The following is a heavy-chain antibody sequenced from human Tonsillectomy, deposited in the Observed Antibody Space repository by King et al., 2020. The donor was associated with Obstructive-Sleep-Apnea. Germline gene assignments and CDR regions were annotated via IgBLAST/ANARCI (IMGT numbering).Heavy chain of an antibody. V-gene: IGHV1-3*04. CDR1: GYTFTSYA. Sequence: QLVQSGAEVQKPGASVKVSCKASGYTFTSYAMHWVRQAPGQRLEWMGWINTGNGNTKYSQKFQGRVTITRDTSARTAYMDLSSLRSEDTAVYYCARDRWAVAGTVYFDYWGQGTLVTVSS. CDR2: INTGNGNT. CDR3: ARDRWAVAGTVYFDY. D-gene: IGHD6-19*01. J-gene: IGHJ4*02.